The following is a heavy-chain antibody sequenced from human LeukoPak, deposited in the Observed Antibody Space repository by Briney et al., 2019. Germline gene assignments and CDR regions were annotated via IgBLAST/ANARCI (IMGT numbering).Heavy chain of an antibody. CDR2: ISSSSSYI. Sequence: GGSLRLSCAASGFTFSSYSMNWVRQAPGKGLEWVSSISSSSSYIYYADSVKGRFTISRDNAKNSLHLQMNSLRAEDTAVYYCARIVKLKYYFDYWGQGTLVTVSS. D-gene: IGHD2-21*01. CDR1: GFTFSSYS. CDR3: ARIVKLKYYFDY. V-gene: IGHV3-21*01. J-gene: IGHJ4*02.